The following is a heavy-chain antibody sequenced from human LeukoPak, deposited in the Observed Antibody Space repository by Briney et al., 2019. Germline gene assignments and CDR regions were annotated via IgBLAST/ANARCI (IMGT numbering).Heavy chain of an antibody. D-gene: IGHD1-7*01. V-gene: IGHV4-59*08. CDR2: IYYSGST. J-gene: IGHJ4*02. Sequence: SETLSLTCTVSGGSISSYYWSWIRQPPGKGLEWIGYIYYSGSTNYNPSLKSRVTISVDTSKNQFSLKLSSVTAADTAVYYCARIDVGWNLFDYWGQGTLVTVSS. CDR1: GGSISSYY. CDR3: ARIDVGWNLFDY.